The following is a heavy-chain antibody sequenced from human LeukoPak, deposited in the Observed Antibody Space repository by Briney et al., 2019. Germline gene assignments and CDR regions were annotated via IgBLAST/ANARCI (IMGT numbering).Heavy chain of an antibody. CDR3: ARFYGAKGDY. J-gene: IGHJ4*02. D-gene: IGHD4-23*01. Sequence: PGKSLNIFCKASEYGFPNSWIGWVRQMPGKGLEWMGIIYPGESDTRYSPSFQGQVTISADKSINTAYLQWSSLKASDTAMYYCARFYGAKGDYWGQGALVTVSS. CDR2: IYPGESDT. V-gene: IGHV5-51*01. CDR1: EYGFPNSW.